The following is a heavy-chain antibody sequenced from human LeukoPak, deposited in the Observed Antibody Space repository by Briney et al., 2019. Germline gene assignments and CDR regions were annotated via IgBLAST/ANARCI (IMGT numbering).Heavy chain of an antibody. CDR3: AKAGDFRMTTHY. CDR2: IIPILGIA. J-gene: IGHJ4*02. V-gene: IGHV1-69*04. D-gene: IGHD4-17*01. Sequence: ASVKVSCKASGGTFSSYAISWVRQAPGQGLEWMGRIIPILGIANYAQKFQGRVTITADKSTSTAYMELSSLRSEDTAVYYCAKAGDFRMTTHYWGQGTLVTVSS. CDR1: GGTFSSYA.